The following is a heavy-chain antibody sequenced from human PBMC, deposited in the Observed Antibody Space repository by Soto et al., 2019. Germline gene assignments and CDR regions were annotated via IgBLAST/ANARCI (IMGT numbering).Heavy chain of an antibody. CDR1: GFTFSSYA. J-gene: IGHJ6*02. CDR2: ISYDGSNK. Sequence: QVQLVESGGGVVQPGRSLRLSCAASGFTFSSYAMHWVRQAPGKGLEWVAVISYDGSNKYYADSVKGRFTISRDNSKYTLYLQMNSLRAEDTAVYYCAEKTYDFWGYGMDVWGQGTTVTVSS. D-gene: IGHD3-3*01. V-gene: IGHV3-30-3*01. CDR3: AEKTYDFWGYGMDV.